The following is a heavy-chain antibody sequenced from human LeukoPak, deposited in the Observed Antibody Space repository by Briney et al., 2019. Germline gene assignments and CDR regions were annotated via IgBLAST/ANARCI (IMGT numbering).Heavy chain of an antibody. J-gene: IGHJ5*02. Sequence: GASVKVSCKFSGYTLTEFSMHWVRQAPGKGLEWMGGFDPEDGETIYAQKFQGRLTMTEDTSTDTGYMELSSLRFEDTAVYYCARELGNSLDLWGQGTLVTVSS. V-gene: IGHV1-24*01. CDR3: ARELGNSLDL. D-gene: IGHD7-27*01. CDR2: FDPEDGET. CDR1: GYTLTEFS.